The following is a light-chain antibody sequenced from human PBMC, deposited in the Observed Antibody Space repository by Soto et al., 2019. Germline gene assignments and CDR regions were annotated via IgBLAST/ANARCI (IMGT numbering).Light chain of an antibody. Sequence: DIQMTQSPSTLSVSVGDRVTITCRASQSISSWLAWYQQKPGKAPKLLIYDASSLESGVPSRFSGRGSGTEFTLTISSLQPDDFATYYCQQYNSYWTVGQGTKVDIK. CDR1: QSISSW. CDR2: DAS. V-gene: IGKV1-5*01. CDR3: QQYNSYWT. J-gene: IGKJ1*01.